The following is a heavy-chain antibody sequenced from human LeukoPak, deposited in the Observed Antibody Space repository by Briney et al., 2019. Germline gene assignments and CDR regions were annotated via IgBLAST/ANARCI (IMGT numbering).Heavy chain of an antibody. V-gene: IGHV4-59*12. J-gene: IGHJ6*02. D-gene: IGHD3-22*01. CDR3: ARESRGYYSYYYYGMDV. CDR1: GGSISSYY. CDR2: IYYSGST. Sequence: PSETLSLTCTVSGGSISSYYWSWTRQPPGKGLEWIGYIYYSGSTNYNPSLKSRVTISVDTSKNQFSLKLSSVTAADTAVYYCARESRGYYSYYYYGMDVWRQGTTVTVSS.